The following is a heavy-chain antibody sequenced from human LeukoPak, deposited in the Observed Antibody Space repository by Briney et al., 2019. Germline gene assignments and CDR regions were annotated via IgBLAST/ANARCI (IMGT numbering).Heavy chain of an antibody. D-gene: IGHD3-10*01. CDR3: AKGNYYGSGSYPHPPDY. J-gene: IGHJ4*02. Sequence: PGGSLRLSCAASGFTFSSYWMSWVRQAPGKGLEWVANIKQDGSEKYYVDSVKGRFTISRDNSKNTLYLQMNSLRAEDTAVYYCAKGNYYGSGSYPHPPDYWGQGTLVTVSS. CDR2: IKQDGSEK. CDR1: GFTFSSYW. V-gene: IGHV3-7*03.